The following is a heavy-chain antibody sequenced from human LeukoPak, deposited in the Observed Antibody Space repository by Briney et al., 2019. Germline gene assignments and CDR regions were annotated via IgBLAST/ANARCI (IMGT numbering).Heavy chain of an antibody. Sequence: GGSLRLSCAASGFTFSSYSMNWVRQAPGKGLEWVSSISSSSSYIYYADSVKGRFTISRDDSKNTLYLQMNSLKTEDTAVYYCTTEGSYGYIFENDLDYWGQGTLVTVSS. V-gene: IGHV3-21*03. CDR2: ISSSSSYI. CDR1: GFTFSSYS. J-gene: IGHJ4*02. CDR3: TTEGSYGYIFENDLDY. D-gene: IGHD5-18*01.